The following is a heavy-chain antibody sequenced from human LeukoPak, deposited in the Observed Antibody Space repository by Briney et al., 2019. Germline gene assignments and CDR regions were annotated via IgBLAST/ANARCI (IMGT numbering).Heavy chain of an antibody. V-gene: IGHV4-59*01. D-gene: IGHD3-10*01. CDR2: IYYSGST. CDR3: AREMVRGVTEVYGFDP. CDR1: GGSISSYY. Sequence: SETLSLTCTDSGGSISSYYWSWIRQPPGKGLEWIGYIYYSGSTNYNPSLKSRVTISVDTSKNQFSLKLSSVTAADTAVYYCAREMVRGVTEVYGFDPWGQGTLVTVSS. J-gene: IGHJ5*02.